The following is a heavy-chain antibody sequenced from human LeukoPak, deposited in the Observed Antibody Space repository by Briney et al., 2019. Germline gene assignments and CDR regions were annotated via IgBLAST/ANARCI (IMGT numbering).Heavy chain of an antibody. V-gene: IGHV1-2*02. D-gene: IGHD6-19*01. Sequence: GASVKVSCKASGFTFTGYYIHWVRQAPGQGLEWMGCIRCNSGDTKYAQKFQGRVTMTRDSSISTVYMEVTRLRSDDTAVYYCARGGSGWFYNSLDPWGQGTLVTVSS. J-gene: IGHJ5*02. CDR3: ARGGSGWFYNSLDP. CDR2: IRCNSGDT. CDR1: GFTFTGYY.